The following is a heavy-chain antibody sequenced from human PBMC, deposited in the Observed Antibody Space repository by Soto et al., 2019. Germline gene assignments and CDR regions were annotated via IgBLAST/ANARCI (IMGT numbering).Heavy chain of an antibody. V-gene: IGHV1-69*13. CDR2: IIPIFGTA. D-gene: IGHD6-6*01. CDR3: ARAFVTSSSSGDWFDP. J-gene: IGHJ5*02. Sequence: GASVKVSCKASGGTFSSYAISWVRQAPGQGLEWMGGIIPIFGTANYAQKFQGRVTITADESTSTAYMELSSLRSEDTAVYYCARAFVTSSSSGDWFDPWGQGTLVTVSS. CDR1: GGTFSSYA.